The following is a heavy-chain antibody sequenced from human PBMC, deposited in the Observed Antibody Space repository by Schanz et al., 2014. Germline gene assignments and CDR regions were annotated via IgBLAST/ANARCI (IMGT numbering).Heavy chain of an antibody. J-gene: IGHJ6*02. CDR2: ISHSGGSK. D-gene: IGHD2-15*01. Sequence: DVQLLESGGGLVQPGGSLRLSCAASGFTFNSYAMTWVRQAPGKGLEWVSSISHSGGSKYYADSVKGRFTISRDNSENTLYLQMNSLSADDTAVFYCAKGMGYCSGSTCYDCYYYGLDVWGQGTTVTVSS. V-gene: IGHV3-23*01. CDR3: AKGMGYCSGSTCYDCYYYGLDV. CDR1: GFTFNSYA.